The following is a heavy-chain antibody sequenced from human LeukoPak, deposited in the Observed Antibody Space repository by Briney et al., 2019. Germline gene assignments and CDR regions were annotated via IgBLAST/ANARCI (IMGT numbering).Heavy chain of an antibody. CDR3: ARDTQLGDSSSSYYYYYMDV. CDR2: ISSSSSYI. J-gene: IGHJ6*03. Sequence: PGGSLRLSCAASGFTFSSYAMHWVRQAPGKGLEWVSSISSSSSYIYYADSVKGRFTISRDNAKNSLYLQMNSLRAEDTAVYYCARDTQLGDSSSSYYYYYMDVWGKGTTVTVSS. V-gene: IGHV3-21*01. CDR1: GFTFSSYA. D-gene: IGHD6-6*01.